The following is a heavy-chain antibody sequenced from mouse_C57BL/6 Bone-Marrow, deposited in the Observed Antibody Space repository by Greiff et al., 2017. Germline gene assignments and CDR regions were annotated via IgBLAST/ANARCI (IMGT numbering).Heavy chain of an antibody. CDR1: GFTFTDYY. CDR2: VYPYNGGT. V-gene: IGHV1-36*01. Sequence: VQLKESGPVLVKPGPSVKISCKASGFTFTDYYMHWVKQSHGTSLEWIGLVYPYNGGTSYHQKFKGKATLTVDTSSSPAYMALNSLTSEDSAVYYCVYDGFYYDAMDYWGQGTSGTVSS. CDR3: VYDGFYYDAMDY. J-gene: IGHJ4*01. D-gene: IGHD2-3*01.